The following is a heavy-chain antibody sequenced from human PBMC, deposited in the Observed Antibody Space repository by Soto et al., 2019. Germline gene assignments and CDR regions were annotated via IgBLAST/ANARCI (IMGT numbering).Heavy chain of an antibody. CDR3: ERGPSSVVY. J-gene: IGHJ4*02. Sequence: QVQLVKYGAEVKKPGASVKVSCKASGYTVTSYDINWVRPATGQGLEWMGWMNPNSGNTGSAQKFQGRVTMTGNTSISKAYMELSSLRSEDTAVYYCERGPSSVVYWGQGTLVTVSS. V-gene: IGHV1-8*01. CDR1: GYTVTSYD. CDR2: MNPNSGNT. D-gene: IGHD6-25*01.